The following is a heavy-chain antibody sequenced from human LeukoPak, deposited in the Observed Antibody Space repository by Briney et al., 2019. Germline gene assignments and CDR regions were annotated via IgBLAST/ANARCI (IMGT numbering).Heavy chain of an antibody. CDR3: ARYYSNPYYYYGMDV. D-gene: IGHD4-11*01. V-gene: IGHV4-30-2*02. CDR1: GDSISSGGYC. J-gene: IGHJ6*04. CDR2: IYHSGST. Sequence: TSQTLSLTCAVPGDSISSGGYCRSWIRQPPGRGLEWIVYIYHSGSTYYSPSLKSRVTISVDISKNQFSLKLSSVTAADTAVYYCARYYSNPYYYYGMDVWGEGTTVTVSS.